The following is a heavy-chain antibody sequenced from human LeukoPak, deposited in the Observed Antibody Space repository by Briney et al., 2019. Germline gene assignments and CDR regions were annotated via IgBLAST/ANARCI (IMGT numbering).Heavy chain of an antibody. V-gene: IGHV3-9*01. CDR2: ISWNSGSI. CDR1: GFTFDDYA. CDR3: AKASEYYYDSSGYYRTHIKYWYLDL. J-gene: IGHJ2*01. Sequence: PGRSLRLSCAASGFTFDDYAMHWVRQAPGKGLEWVSGISWNSGSIGYADSVKGRFTISRDNAKNSLYLQMNSLRAEDTALYYCAKASEYYYDSSGYYRTHIKYWYLDLWGRGTLVTVSS. D-gene: IGHD3-22*01.